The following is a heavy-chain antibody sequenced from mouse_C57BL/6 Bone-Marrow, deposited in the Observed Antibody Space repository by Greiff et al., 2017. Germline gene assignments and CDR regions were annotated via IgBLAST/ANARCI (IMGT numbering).Heavy chain of an antibody. D-gene: IGHD1-1*01. J-gene: IGHJ3*02. V-gene: IGHV1-82*01. CDR2: IYPGDGDT. Sequence: QVQLQQSGPELVKPGASVKISCKASGYAFSSSWMNWVKQRPGKGLEWIGRIYPGDGDTNYNGKFKGKATLTADKSSSTAYMQLSSLTSEDSAVYLCARTFNTGVGECAQWGQGTGVTVSA. CDR1: GYAFSSSW. CDR3: ARTFNTGVGECAQ.